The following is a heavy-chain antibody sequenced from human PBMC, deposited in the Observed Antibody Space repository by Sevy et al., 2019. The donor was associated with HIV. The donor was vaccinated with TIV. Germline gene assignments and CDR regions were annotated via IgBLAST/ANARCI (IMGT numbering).Heavy chain of an antibody. V-gene: IGHV3-7*01. CDR3: AREDVLLWFGELSVLSGNNYYYYMDV. D-gene: IGHD3-10*01. J-gene: IGHJ6*03. CDR1: GFTFSSYW. Sequence: GGSLRLSCAASGFTFSSYWMSWVRQAPGKGLEWVANIKQDGSEKYYVDSVKGRFTISRDNAKNSLYLQMNSLRAEDTAVYYCAREDVLLWFGELSVLSGNNYYYYMDVWGKGTTVTVSS. CDR2: IKQDGSEK.